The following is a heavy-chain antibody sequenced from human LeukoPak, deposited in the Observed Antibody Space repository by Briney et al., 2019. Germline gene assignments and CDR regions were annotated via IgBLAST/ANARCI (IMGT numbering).Heavy chain of an antibody. CDR1: GFSFSSYG. J-gene: IGHJ5*02. Sequence: PGRSLRLSCAASGFSFSSYGMHWVRQAPGKGLEWVAVIWYDGTNKYYADSVKGRFTISRDNAKNTLYLQMNSLRAEDTAVYYCARDGNYYGINWFDPWGQGTLVTVSS. V-gene: IGHV3-33*01. CDR2: IWYDGTNK. D-gene: IGHD3-10*01. CDR3: ARDGNYYGINWFDP.